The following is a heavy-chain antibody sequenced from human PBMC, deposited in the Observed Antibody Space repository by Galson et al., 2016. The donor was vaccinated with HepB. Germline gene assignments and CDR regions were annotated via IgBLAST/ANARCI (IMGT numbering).Heavy chain of an antibody. Sequence: SVKVSCKASGYTFTSYGISWVRQAPGQGLEWVGWISPYTGAINYAQMVQGRVTLTTDTATNTAYLELRSLRSDDTAVYYCAREPATGVGRGRSFDSWGQGTLVSVSS. CDR1: GYTFTSYG. V-gene: IGHV1-18*01. D-gene: IGHD3-10*01. CDR3: AREPATGVGRGRSFDS. J-gene: IGHJ4*02. CDR2: ISPYTGAI.